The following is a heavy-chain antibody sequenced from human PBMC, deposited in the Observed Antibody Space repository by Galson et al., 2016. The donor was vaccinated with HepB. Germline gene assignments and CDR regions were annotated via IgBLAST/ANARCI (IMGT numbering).Heavy chain of an antibody. CDR2: INTNNGDA. Sequence: SVKVSCKASGYTFIDYAMNWVRQAPGQGLEWVGCINTNNGDATYAQGFTGRFVFSMDTSVSTAFLQISSLKVDDTAVYYCARDPLALWGQGTLVTVSS. CDR1: GYTFIDYA. CDR3: ARDPLAL. J-gene: IGHJ4*02. V-gene: IGHV7-4-1*02.